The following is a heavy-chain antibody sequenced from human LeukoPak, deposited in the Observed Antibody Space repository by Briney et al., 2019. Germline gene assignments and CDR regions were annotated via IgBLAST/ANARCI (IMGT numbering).Heavy chain of an antibody. D-gene: IGHD2-15*01. CDR2: INPNSGGT. CDR1: GYTFTGYY. J-gene: IGHJ6*03. CDR3: ARGDSVVVAAPHYYYYYMDV. Sequence: ASVKVSCKASGYTFTGYYMHWVRQAPGQGLEWMGRINPNSGGTNYAQKFQGRVTMTRDTSISTAYMELSRLRSDDTAVYYCARGDSVVVAAPHYYYYYMDVWGKGTTVTVSS. V-gene: IGHV1-2*06.